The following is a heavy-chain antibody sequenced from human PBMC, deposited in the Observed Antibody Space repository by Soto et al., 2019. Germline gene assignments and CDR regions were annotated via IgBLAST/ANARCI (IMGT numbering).Heavy chain of an antibody. CDR2: ISGSGGST. CDR3: AKDPYYYGSGSSGWFDP. D-gene: IGHD3-10*01. V-gene: IGHV3-23*01. Sequence: GGSLRLSCAASGFTFSSYAMSWVRQAPGKGLEWVSAISGSGGSTYYADSVKGRFTISRDNSKNTLYLQMNSLRAEDTAVYYCAKDPYYYGSGSSGWFDPWGQGTLVTVSS. CDR1: GFTFSSYA. J-gene: IGHJ5*02.